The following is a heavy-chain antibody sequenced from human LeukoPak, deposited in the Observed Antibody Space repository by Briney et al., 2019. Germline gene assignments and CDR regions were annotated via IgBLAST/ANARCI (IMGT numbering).Heavy chain of an antibody. CDR2: IKQDGSEK. V-gene: IGHV3-7*01. D-gene: IGHD3-22*01. CDR1: GFTFSTYW. Sequence: GSLRLSCAASGFTFSTYWMSWVRQAPGKGLEWVANIKQDGSEKYYVDSVKGRFTISRDSAKNSLYLQMNSLRAEDTAVYYCAREAYYDSSGYPNGRVGYYYYYYMDVWGKGTTVTVSS. CDR3: AREAYYDSSGYPNGRVGYYYYYYMDV. J-gene: IGHJ6*03.